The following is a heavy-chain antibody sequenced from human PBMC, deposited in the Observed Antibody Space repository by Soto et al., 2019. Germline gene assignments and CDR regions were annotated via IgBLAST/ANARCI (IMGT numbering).Heavy chain of an antibody. Sequence: QITLKESGPTLVKPTQTLTLTCTFSGFSLSTSGVGVGWFRQPPGKALEWLALIYWNDDKRYSPSLKGRLTITKDNSNNQVVITMTDMDPVDTATYYCARRHLDDCGGDCYSNNWFDPWGQGTLVTVSS. J-gene: IGHJ5*02. CDR3: ARRHLDDCGGDCYSNNWFDP. CDR2: IYWNDDK. V-gene: IGHV2-5*01. CDR1: GFSLSTSGVG. D-gene: IGHD2-21*02.